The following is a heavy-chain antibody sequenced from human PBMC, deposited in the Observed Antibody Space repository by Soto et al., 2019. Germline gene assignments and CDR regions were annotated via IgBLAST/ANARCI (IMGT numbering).Heavy chain of an antibody. CDR2: IVSSGGST. Sequence: GGSLRLSCAASGFTFSNYPMTWVRRAPGKGLEWVSGIVSSGGSTYYADSVKGRFTISRDNSKNPLYLQMNSLRAEDTAIYYCAKVTIFGVVSNAFDIWGQGTMVTVSS. CDR1: GFTFSNYP. J-gene: IGHJ3*02. V-gene: IGHV3-23*01. D-gene: IGHD3-3*01. CDR3: AKVTIFGVVSNAFDI.